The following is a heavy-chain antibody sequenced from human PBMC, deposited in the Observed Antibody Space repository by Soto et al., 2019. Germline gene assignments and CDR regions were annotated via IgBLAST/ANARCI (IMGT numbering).Heavy chain of an antibody. V-gene: IGHV3-23*01. D-gene: IGHD3-10*01. Sequence: PWGSLRLSCAASGFTFISYAMIWFRQSPGKGLEWVSAISGSGGSTYYADSVKGRFTISRDNSKNTLYLQMNSLRAEDTAVYYCAKDQGTAVDAFDIWGQGTMVTVSS. CDR3: AKDQGTAVDAFDI. CDR1: GFTFISYA. J-gene: IGHJ3*02. CDR2: ISGSGGST.